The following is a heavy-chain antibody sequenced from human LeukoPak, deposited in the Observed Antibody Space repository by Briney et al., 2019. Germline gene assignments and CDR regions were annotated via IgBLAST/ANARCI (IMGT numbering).Heavy chain of an antibody. V-gene: IGHV3-23*01. CDR1: GFTLSSYA. Sequence: GGSLRLSCAASGFTLSSYAMSWVRQAPGKGLEWVSSIIASGGTTYYADSVKGRFTISRDNSKNTLYLQMNSLRAEDTAVYYCASPVAGPFDYWGQGTLVTVSS. CDR3: ASPVAGPFDY. CDR2: IIASGGTT. J-gene: IGHJ4*02. D-gene: IGHD6-19*01.